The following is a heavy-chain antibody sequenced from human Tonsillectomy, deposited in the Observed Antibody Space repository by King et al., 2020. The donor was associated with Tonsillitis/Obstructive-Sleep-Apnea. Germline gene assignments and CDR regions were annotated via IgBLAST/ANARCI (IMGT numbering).Heavy chain of an antibody. D-gene: IGHD6-6*01. CDR1: GYTFRNYG. Sequence: VQLVESGAEVEKPGASVKVSCKASGYTFRNYGISWVRQAPGQGLEWMGWISVYNGNTNSAQKVQDRVTLTTDTSTSTAYMELRSLTSDDTAVYYCARDFXXLSARPYFFDXXGQGTLVTVSS. CDR2: ISVYNGNT. V-gene: IGHV1-18*01. J-gene: IGHJ4*02. CDR3: ARDFXXLSARPYFFDX.